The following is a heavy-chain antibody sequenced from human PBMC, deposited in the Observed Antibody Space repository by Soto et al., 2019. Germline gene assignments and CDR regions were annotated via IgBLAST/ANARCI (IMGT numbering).Heavy chain of an antibody. CDR1: GFTFSSYS. CDR3: AREDSLGRLQYHYYYYGMDV. D-gene: IGHD4-4*01. CDR2: ISSSSSYI. J-gene: IGHJ6*02. V-gene: IGHV3-21*01. Sequence: PGGSLRLSCAASGFTFSSYSMNWVRQAPGKWLEWVSSISSSSSYIYYADSVKGRFTISRDNAKNSLYLQMNSLRAEDTAVYYCAREDSLGRLQYHYYYYGMDVWGQGXTVTVSS.